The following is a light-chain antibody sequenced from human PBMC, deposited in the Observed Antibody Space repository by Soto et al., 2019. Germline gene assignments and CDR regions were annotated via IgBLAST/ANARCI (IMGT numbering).Light chain of an antibody. CDR2: EVS. Sequence: QSVLTKPASVTGAPVEGSRISFTGTSSDVGNYNLVSWYQQHPGKAPKLMIYEVSKRPSGVSNRFSGSKSGNTASLTISGLQAEDEADYYCCSYAGSSTPLIFGTGTKVTVL. CDR1: SSDVGNYNL. V-gene: IGLV2-23*02. J-gene: IGLJ1*01. CDR3: CSYAGSSTPLI.